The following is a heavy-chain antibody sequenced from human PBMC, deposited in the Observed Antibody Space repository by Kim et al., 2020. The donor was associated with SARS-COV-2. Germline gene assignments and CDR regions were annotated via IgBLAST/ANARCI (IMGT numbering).Heavy chain of an antibody. Sequence: ASVKVSCKASGYTFTSYGISWVRQAPGQGLEWMGWISAYNGNTNYAQKLQGRVTMTTDTSTSTAYMELRSLRSDDTAVYYCARDPRAYSSSWYEPGWFDPWGQGTLVTVSS. D-gene: IGHD6-13*01. CDR2: ISAYNGNT. V-gene: IGHV1-18*01. CDR3: ARDPRAYSSSWYEPGWFDP. CDR1: GYTFTSYG. J-gene: IGHJ5*02.